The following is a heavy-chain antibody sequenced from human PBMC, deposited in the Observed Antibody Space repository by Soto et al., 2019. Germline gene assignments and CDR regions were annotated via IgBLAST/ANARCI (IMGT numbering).Heavy chain of an antibody. CDR1: GYTFTSYG. J-gene: IGHJ4*02. D-gene: IGHD3-3*01. CDR2: ISAYNGNT. Sequence: ASVKVSCKASGYTFTSYGISWVRQAPGQGLEWMGWISAYNGNTNYAQKLQGRVTMTTDTSTSTAYMELRSLRSDDTAVYYCARDNRVDFWSGYYTYWGQGTLVTVSS. CDR3: ARDNRVDFWSGYYTY. V-gene: IGHV1-18*01.